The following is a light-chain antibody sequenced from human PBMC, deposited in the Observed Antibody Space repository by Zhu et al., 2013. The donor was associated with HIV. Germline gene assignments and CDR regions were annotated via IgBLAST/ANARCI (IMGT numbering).Light chain of an antibody. CDR3: SSHTSSSTLVV. CDR2: EVN. Sequence: QSALTQPASVSGSPGQSITISCTGTSSGVGGYNFVSWYQHHPGKAPKLMIYEVNNRPSGVSHRFSGSKSGNTASLTISGLQAEDDADYYCSSHTSSSTLVVFGGGTKLTVL. J-gene: IGLJ2*01. CDR1: SSGVGGYNF. V-gene: IGLV2-14*01.